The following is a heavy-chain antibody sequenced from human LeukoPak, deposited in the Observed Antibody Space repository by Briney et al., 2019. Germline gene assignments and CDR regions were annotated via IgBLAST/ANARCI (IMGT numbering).Heavy chain of an antibody. CDR3: ARPIRGSYVEDAFDM. CDR2: INPSSGGT. V-gene: IGHV1-2*02. D-gene: IGHD1-26*01. CDR1: GYTFSDYY. Sequence: ASVKVSCKTSGYTFSDYYLHWVRQAPGQGLEWVGWINPSSGGTKYVQKFQGRVTMTRDTSISTGYMELSRLRSDDTAVYYCARPIRGSYVEDAFDMWGQGTMVTVSA. J-gene: IGHJ3*02.